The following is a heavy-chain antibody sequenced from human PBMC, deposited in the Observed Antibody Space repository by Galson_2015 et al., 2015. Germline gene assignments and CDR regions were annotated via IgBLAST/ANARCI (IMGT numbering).Heavy chain of an antibody. J-gene: IGHJ3*02. CDR2: IIPIFGTA. Sequence: SVKVSCKASGGTFSSYAISWVRQAPGQGLEWMGGIIPIFGTANYAQKFQGRVTITADESTSTAYMELSSLRSEDTAVYYCARGSINFVDIVATITGAFDIWGQGTMVTVSS. CDR1: GGTFSSYA. CDR3: ARGSINFVDIVATITGAFDI. V-gene: IGHV1-69*13. D-gene: IGHD5-12*01.